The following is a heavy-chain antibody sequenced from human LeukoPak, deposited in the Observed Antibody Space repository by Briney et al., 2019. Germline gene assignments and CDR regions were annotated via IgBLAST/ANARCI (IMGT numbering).Heavy chain of an antibody. CDR2: FDPEDGET. V-gene: IGHV1-24*01. CDR1: GYTLTELS. J-gene: IGHJ4*02. D-gene: IGHD2-2*01. Sequence: ASVKVSCKVSGYTLTELSMHWVRQAPGKGLEWMGGFDPEDGETIYAQKFQGRVTMTGDTSTDTAYMELSSLRSEDTAVYYCARDRTVVPAAFSYFDYWGQGTLVTVSS. CDR3: ARDRTVVPAAFSYFDY.